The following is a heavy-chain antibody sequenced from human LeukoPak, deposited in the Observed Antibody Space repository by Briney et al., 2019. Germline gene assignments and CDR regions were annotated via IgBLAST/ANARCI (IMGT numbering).Heavy chain of an antibody. D-gene: IGHD5-12*01. CDR3: ARDDSPSGVATLLDY. CDR1: GFTFSSYA. V-gene: IGHV3-30*04. CDR2: ISYDGSNK. J-gene: IGHJ4*02. Sequence: GGSLRLSCAASGFTFSSYAMHWVRQAPGKGLEWVAVISYDGSNKYYADSVKGRFTISRDNSKNTLYLQMNSLRAEDTAVYYCARDDSPSGVATLLDYWGQGTLVTVSS.